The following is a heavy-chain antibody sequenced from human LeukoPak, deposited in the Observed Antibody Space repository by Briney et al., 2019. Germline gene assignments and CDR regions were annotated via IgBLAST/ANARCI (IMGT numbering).Heavy chain of an antibody. D-gene: IGHD6-13*01. V-gene: IGHV3-33*01. CDR2: IWYDGSNK. CDR3: ARDGIRIAAAENFDY. J-gene: IGHJ4*02. Sequence: GGSLRLSCAASGFTFSSYGMHWVRQAPGKGLEWVAVIWYDGSNKYYADSVKGRFTISRDNSKNTLYLQMNSLRAEDTAVYYCARDGIRIAAAENFDYWGQGTLVTVSS. CDR1: GFTFSSYG.